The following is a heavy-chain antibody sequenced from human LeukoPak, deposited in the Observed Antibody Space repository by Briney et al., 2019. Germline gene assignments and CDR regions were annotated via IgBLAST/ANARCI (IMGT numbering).Heavy chain of an antibody. V-gene: IGHV3-9*01. CDR2: ISWNSGSI. CDR3: AREAGYSH. J-gene: IGHJ4*02. D-gene: IGHD3-9*01. CDR1: GFTFDDYA. Sequence: GGSLRLSCAASGFTFDDYAMHWVRQAPGKGLEWVSGISWNSGSIGYADSVKGRFTISRDNAKNSLYLQMNSLRAEDTAVYYCAREAGYSHWGQGTLVTVSS.